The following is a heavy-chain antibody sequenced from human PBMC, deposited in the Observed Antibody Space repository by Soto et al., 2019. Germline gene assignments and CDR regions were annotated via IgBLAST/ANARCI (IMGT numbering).Heavy chain of an antibody. D-gene: IGHD2-21*01. CDR2: IIPIFGTA. Sequence: QVQLVQSGAEVKKPGSSVKVSCKASGGTFSSYAISWVRQAPGQGLEWMGGIIPIFGTANYAQKFQGRVTITADESTSAAYMELGSLRSEDTAVYYCARDLRDGYKPYWYFDLWGGGTLVALSS. J-gene: IGHJ2*01. V-gene: IGHV1-69*01. CDR1: GGTFSSYA. CDR3: ARDLRDGYKPYWYFDL.